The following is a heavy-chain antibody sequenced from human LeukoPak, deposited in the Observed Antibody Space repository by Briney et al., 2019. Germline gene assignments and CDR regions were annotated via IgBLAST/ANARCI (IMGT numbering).Heavy chain of an antibody. V-gene: IGHV3-7*01. CDR2: IKQDGTEK. D-gene: IGHD3-22*01. Sequence: GGSLRLSCAASGFTFSSYWMNWVRQAPGKGLEWVANIKQDGTEKLYVDSVKGRFTISRDNAKNSLYLQMNSLRAEDTAVYFCAGGRGWLVDYWGQGTRVTVSS. CDR1: GFTFSSYW. CDR3: AGGRGWLVDY. J-gene: IGHJ4*02.